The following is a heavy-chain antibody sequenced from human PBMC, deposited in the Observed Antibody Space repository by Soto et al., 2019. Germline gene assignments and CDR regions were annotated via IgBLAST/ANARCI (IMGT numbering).Heavy chain of an antibody. CDR2: ISYDGSNK. Sequence: PGGSLRLSCAASGFTFSSYGMHWVRQAPGKGLEWVAVISYDGSNKYYADSVKGRFTISRDNSKNTLYLQMNSLRAEDTAVYYCAKEMRDGYSYGPDYWGQGTLVTVSS. CDR3: AKEMRDGYSYGPDY. V-gene: IGHV3-30*18. CDR1: GFTFSSYG. D-gene: IGHD5-18*01. J-gene: IGHJ4*02.